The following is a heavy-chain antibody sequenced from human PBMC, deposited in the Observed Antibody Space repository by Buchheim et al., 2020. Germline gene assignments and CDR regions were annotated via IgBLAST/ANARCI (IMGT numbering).Heavy chain of an antibody. D-gene: IGHD2-2*01. V-gene: IGHV5-10-1*01. CDR3: ASSRYCSSTSCYRTYYYYGMDV. Sequence: EVQLVQSGAEVKKPGESLRISCKGSGYSFTSYWISWVRQMPGKDLEWMGRIDPSDSYTNYSPSFQGHVTISADKSISTAYLQWSSLKASDTAMYYCASSRYCSSTSCYRTYYYYGMDVWGQGTT. CDR1: GYSFTSYW. CDR2: IDPSDSYT. J-gene: IGHJ6*02.